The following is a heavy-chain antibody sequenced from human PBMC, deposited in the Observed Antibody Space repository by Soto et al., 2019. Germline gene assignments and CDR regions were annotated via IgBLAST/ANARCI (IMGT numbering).Heavy chain of an antibody. V-gene: IGHV3-23*01. CDR3: AKNSGWFNT. CDR1: GFPFSTTD. Sequence: AGGSLRLSCAASGFPFSTTDMSWVRQAHGKGLEWVSTIGGSGETTYYADSVKGRFTISRDNSKNTLYLQMNSLRADDTALYYCAKNSGWFNTWGQGALVTVSS. D-gene: IGHD3-10*01. J-gene: IGHJ5*02. CDR2: IGGSGETT.